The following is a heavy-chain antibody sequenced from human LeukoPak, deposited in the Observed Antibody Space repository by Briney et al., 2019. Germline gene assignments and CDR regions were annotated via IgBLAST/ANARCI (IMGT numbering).Heavy chain of an antibody. Sequence: SQTLSLTCTVSGGSISSGGYYWSWIRQHPGKGLEWIGYIYYSGSTYYNPSLKSRVTISVDTSRNQFSLKLSSVTAADTAVYYCARDTVAAAGTLGAFDIWGQGTMVTVSS. V-gene: IGHV4-31*03. D-gene: IGHD6-13*01. CDR1: GGSISSGGYY. CDR2: IYYSGST. CDR3: ARDTVAAAGTLGAFDI. J-gene: IGHJ3*02.